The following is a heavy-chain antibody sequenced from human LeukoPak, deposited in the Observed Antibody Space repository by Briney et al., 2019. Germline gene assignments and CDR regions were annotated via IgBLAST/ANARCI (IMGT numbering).Heavy chain of an antibody. CDR2: ITGNTANT. CDR1: GFTFSNYA. V-gene: IGHV3-23*01. Sequence: GGSLRLSCAASGFTFSNYAMTWVRLAPGKGLEWVSAITGNTANTYYADSVKGRFTISRDNSKNTVYLQMNSLRVEDTAVYYCTKRYVSSNYYQCLGEWGQGTLVTVSS. J-gene: IGHJ4*02. CDR3: TKRYVSSNYYQCLGE. D-gene: IGHD3-22*01.